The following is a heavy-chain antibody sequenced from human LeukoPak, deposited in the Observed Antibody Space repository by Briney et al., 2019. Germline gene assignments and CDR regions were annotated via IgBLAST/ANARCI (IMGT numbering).Heavy chain of an antibody. CDR1: GFTFSAYH. J-gene: IGHJ6*02. V-gene: IGHV3-23*01. CDR3: AKAASSSWPSYYYGMDV. Sequence: GGSLRLSCASSGFTFSAYHMSWVRQAPGKGLEWVSVITGSGGNTYYADSVKGRFTISKDNSKNTVYLQMSSLRVDDTAVYYCAKAASSSWPSYYYGMDVWGQGTTVTVSS. CDR2: ITGSGGNT. D-gene: IGHD6-13*01.